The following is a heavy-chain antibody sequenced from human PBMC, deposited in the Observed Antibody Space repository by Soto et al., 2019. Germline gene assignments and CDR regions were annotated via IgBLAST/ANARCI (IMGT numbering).Heavy chain of an antibody. CDR3: ARLGAYYPSLDP. CDR1: GGSFSPNY. Sequence: QVQLQESGPGLVKPSETLSLTCTVSGGSFSPNYWSWIRQSPGKGLEWIGYIYYAGTTSYNPSLKRRVTISLETSKSQFSLRLTSVTAAASAVYYCARLGAYYPSLDPWGPGTLVTVSS. J-gene: IGHJ5*02. D-gene: IGHD2-21*01. V-gene: IGHV4-59*12. CDR2: IYYAGTT.